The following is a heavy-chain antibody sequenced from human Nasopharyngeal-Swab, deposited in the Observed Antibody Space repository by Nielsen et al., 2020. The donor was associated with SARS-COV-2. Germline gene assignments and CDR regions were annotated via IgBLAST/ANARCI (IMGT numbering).Heavy chain of an antibody. CDR1: GFTFSSYG. CDR2: IWYDGSNK. J-gene: IGHJ4*02. D-gene: IGHD1-26*01. Sequence: GESLKISCAASGFTFSSYGMHWVRQAPGKGLAWVAVIWYDGSNKYYADSVKGRFTISRDNSKNTLYLQMNSLRAEDTAVYFFARELGATLDVWGQGTLVTVSS. CDR3: ARELGATLDV. V-gene: IGHV3-33*01.